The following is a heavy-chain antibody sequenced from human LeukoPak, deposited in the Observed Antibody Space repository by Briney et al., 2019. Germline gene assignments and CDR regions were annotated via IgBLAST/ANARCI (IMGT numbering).Heavy chain of an antibody. V-gene: IGHV4-39*07. CDR3: ARDRVRGNLPYNWFDP. D-gene: IGHD3-10*01. J-gene: IGHJ5*02. CDR2: IYYSGST. Sequence: PSETLSLTCTVSGGSISSSSYYWGWIRQPPGKGLEWIGSIYYSGSTYYNPSLKSRVTISVDTSKNQFSLKLSSVTAADTAVYYCARDRVRGNLPYNWFDPWGQGTLVTVSS. CDR1: GGSISSSSYY.